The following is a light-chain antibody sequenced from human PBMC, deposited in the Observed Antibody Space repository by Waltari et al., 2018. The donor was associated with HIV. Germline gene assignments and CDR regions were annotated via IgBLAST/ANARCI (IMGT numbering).Light chain of an antibody. V-gene: IGKV1-33*01. CDR1: QDIRNY. CDR2: DAS. CDR3: HQYDYSFT. Sequence: DIQMTQSPSSLSASVGDKVTITCQASQDIRNYLNWFQQKPVKAPKLLIYDASRVETGVPSRFSGSGSGTDFTFTISNLQPEDLATYYCHQYDYSFTFGGGTRVEIK. J-gene: IGKJ4*01.